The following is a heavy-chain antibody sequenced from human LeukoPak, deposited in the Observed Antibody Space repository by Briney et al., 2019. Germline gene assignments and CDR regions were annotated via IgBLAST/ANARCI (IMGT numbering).Heavy chain of an antibody. Sequence: GGSLRLSCAASGFNFSSYSMNWVRQAPGKGLEWVSYISTSSRTIYYADSVKGRFTISRDNAKNSLFLQMNSLRAEDTAVYYCARDGYDFWSAYPTTLDYWGQGTLVTVSS. CDR3: ARDGYDFWSAYPTTLDY. J-gene: IGHJ4*02. CDR2: ISTSSRTI. D-gene: IGHD3-3*01. V-gene: IGHV3-48*01. CDR1: GFNFSSYS.